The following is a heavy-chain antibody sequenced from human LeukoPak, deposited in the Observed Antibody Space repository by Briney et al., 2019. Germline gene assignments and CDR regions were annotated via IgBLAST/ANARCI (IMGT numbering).Heavy chain of an antibody. J-gene: IGHJ5*02. Sequence: PSETLSVTCTVSGGSISCSSYYWGWIRQPPGQGLEWIGSIYYSGSTYYNPSLKSRVTISVDTSKNQLSLKLSSVTAADTAVYYCARSKAHLSTSWYGNWFDPWGQGTLVTVSS. CDR2: IYYSGST. D-gene: IGHD2-2*01. V-gene: IGHV4-39*07. CDR3: ARSKAHLSTSWYGNWFDP. CDR1: GGSISCSSYY.